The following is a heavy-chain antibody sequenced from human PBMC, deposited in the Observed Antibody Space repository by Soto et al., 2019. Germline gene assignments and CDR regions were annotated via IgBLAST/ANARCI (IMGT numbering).Heavy chain of an antibody. V-gene: IGHV3-30-3*01. CDR1: GVTFSNYA. Sequence: QVQLVESGGGVVQPGRSLRLSCAASGVTFSNYAMHWVRQAPGKGLEWVAVISYDGSNKYYADSVKGRFTISRDNSKNSLYLQMNSLRAEDTALYYCAREVEGLDSWCQGNLDTDSS. J-gene: IGHJ5*02. D-gene: IGHD2-2*03. CDR2: ISYDGSNK. CDR3: AREVEGLDS.